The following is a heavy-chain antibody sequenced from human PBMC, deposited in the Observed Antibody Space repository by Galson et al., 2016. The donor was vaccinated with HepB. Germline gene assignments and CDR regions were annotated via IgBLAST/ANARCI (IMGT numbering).Heavy chain of an antibody. CDR2: IYHSGRT. D-gene: IGHD3-22*01. V-gene: IGHV4-59*11. J-gene: IGHJ3*01. CDR1: GGSIKSHY. CDR3: ARDSYFDSSGYFYDVFDS. Sequence: SETLSLTCTVSGGSIKSHYWSWIRQPPGKGLEWIGYIYHSGRTNSNPSLKSRVTISIDTSKNQFSLKLHSVTAADTAAYYCARDSYFDSSGYFYDVFDSWGQGTMVTVSS.